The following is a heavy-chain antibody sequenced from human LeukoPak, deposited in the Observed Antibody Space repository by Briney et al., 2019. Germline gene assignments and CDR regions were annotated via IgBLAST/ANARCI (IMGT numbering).Heavy chain of an antibody. D-gene: IGHD3-10*01. J-gene: IGHJ4*02. CDR2: ITAYNDNT. CDR1: GYTFTTYG. Sequence: GASVKVSCKASGYTFTTYGISWVRQAPGQGLEWMGWITAYNDNTNYAQKLQGRVTMTTDTSTSTAYMELRSLRFDDTAVYYCARALLWFGEPSHIDYWGQGTLVTASS. V-gene: IGHV1-18*01. CDR3: ARALLWFGEPSHIDY.